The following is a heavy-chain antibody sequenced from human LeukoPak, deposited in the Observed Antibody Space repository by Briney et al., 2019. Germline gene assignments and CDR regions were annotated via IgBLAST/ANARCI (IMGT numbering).Heavy chain of an antibody. Sequence: GGSLRLSCAASGFIVNNKYMTWVRQAPGKGLEWVSLIYNDGRTYYAASVKGRCTISRDNSKNTLYLQMNSLRVEDTAVYYCARGLFLSGYLDAFDIWGQGTVVTVSS. CDR1: GFIVNNKY. D-gene: IGHD3-22*01. J-gene: IGHJ3*02. CDR2: IYNDGRT. V-gene: IGHV3-53*01. CDR3: ARGLFLSGYLDAFDI.